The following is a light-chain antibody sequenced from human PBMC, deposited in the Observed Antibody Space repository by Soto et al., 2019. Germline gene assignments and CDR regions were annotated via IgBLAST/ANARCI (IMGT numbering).Light chain of an antibody. Sequence: DIVMTQSPLSLPVTPGEPASISCRSSQSLLHSDGYNYLDWYLQKTGQSPQLLIYLGSNRASGVPDRFSGSGAGTDFTLKISRVEAEDVGVYYCMQALQTPYTFGQGTKLESK. CDR1: QSLLHSDGYNY. J-gene: IGKJ2*01. V-gene: IGKV2-28*01. CDR2: LGS. CDR3: MQALQTPYT.